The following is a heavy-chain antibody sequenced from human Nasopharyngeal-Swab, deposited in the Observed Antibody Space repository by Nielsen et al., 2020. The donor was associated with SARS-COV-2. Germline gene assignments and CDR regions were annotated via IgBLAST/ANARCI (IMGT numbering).Heavy chain of an antibody. Sequence: GESLKISCAASGFTFSDYYMSWIRQAPGKGLEWVSYISSSGSTIYYADSVKGRFTISRDNAKNSLYLQMNSLRAEDTAVYYCARDPTYYDFWSGYSDYWGQGTLVTVSS. V-gene: IGHV3-11*04. CDR1: GFTFSDYY. D-gene: IGHD3-3*01. CDR2: ISSSGSTI. CDR3: ARDPTYYDFWSGYSDY. J-gene: IGHJ4*02.